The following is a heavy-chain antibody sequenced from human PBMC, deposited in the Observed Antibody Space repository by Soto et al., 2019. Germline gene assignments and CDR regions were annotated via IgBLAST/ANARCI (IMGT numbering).Heavy chain of an antibody. CDR1: GGTFSSYA. J-gene: IGHJ6*02. CDR3: ARHVPAAGYYYGMDV. Sequence: QVQLVQSGAEVKKPGSSVKVSCKASGGTFSSYAISWVRQAPGQGLEWMGGIISIFGTANYAQKFQGRVTITAAESTSTAYMALSSLRSEDTAVYYCARHVPAAGYYYGMDVWGQGTTVTVSS. V-gene: IGHV1-69*12. CDR2: IISIFGTA. D-gene: IGHD2-2*01.